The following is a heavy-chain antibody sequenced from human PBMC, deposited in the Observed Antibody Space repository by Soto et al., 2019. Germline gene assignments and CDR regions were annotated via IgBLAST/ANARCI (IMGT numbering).Heavy chain of an antibody. CDR1: GFTFSMFS. V-gene: IGHV3-64D*06. Sequence: PXGSLNLSCSASGFTFSMFSMHWVRQAPGKGLEYVSGISSNGDSTYYADSVKGRFTISRDNSKNTLYLQMSSLRAVDTAVYYCVHPRSTVQIPPTWGQGTLVTVSS. J-gene: IGHJ5*02. CDR3: VHPRSTVQIPPT. CDR2: ISSNGDST. D-gene: IGHD4-17*01.